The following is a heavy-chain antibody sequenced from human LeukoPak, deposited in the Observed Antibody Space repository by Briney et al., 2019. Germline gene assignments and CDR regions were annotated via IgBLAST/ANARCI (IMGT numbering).Heavy chain of an antibody. D-gene: IGHD4-17*01. Sequence: SETLSLTCTVSGGSITSSSYYWGWIRQPPGKGLEWIGSIYHCGTTYYNPSLKGRVTISVDTSKNQFSLRVSSVTAADTAVYYCAKWTTTATMGAFDIWGQGTMVTVCS. CDR3: AKWTTTATMGAFDI. J-gene: IGHJ3*02. CDR1: GGSITSSSYY. V-gene: IGHV4-39*07. CDR2: IYHCGTT.